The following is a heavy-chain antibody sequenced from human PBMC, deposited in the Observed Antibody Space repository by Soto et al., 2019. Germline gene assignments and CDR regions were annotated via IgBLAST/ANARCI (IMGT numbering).Heavy chain of an antibody. D-gene: IGHD2-2*01. CDR1: GFTFSNYG. CDR3: AKWGGQCDSTSCYLRSSWSVSFDD. CDR2: ISYDGSNK. Sequence: QVQLVESGGGVVQPGRSLRLSCAASGFTFSNYGMHWVRQAPGKGLEWVALISYDGSNKYYADSVKGLFTISRDNSKNTLYLQMNSLRAEDTAVYYCAKWGGQCDSTSCYLRSSWSVSFDDWGQGTLVTVSS. V-gene: IGHV3-30*18. J-gene: IGHJ4*02.